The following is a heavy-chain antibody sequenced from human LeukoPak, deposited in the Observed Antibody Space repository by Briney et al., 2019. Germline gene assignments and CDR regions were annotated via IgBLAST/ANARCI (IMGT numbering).Heavy chain of an antibody. CDR3: ARETHGDYMDV. CDR1: GFTFSRYW. CDR2: IKQDGSEK. V-gene: IGHV3-7*01. D-gene: IGHD3-10*01. Sequence: PGGSLRLSCAASGFTFSRYWMSWVRQAPGKGLEWVANIKQDGSEKYYVDSVKGRFTISRDNAKNSLYLQMNSLRAEDTAVYYCARETHGDYMDVWGKGTTVRLL. J-gene: IGHJ6*03.